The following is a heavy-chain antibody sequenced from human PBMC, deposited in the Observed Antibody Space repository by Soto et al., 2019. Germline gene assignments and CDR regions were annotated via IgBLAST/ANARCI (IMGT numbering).Heavy chain of an antibody. J-gene: IGHJ4*02. CDR2: ISPFNGHT. D-gene: IGHD1-26*01. CDR3: ARDAGSESYLAY. CDR1: GYTFTNYV. Sequence: HVQLVQSGGEVKKPGASVKVSCKPSGYTFTNYVISWVRQAPRQGLEYMGWISPFNGHTKYAQKFQGRVTLTTETSTSTAYMELRSLINDDTAVYYCARDAGSESYLAYWGQGTLVSVSS. V-gene: IGHV1-18*01.